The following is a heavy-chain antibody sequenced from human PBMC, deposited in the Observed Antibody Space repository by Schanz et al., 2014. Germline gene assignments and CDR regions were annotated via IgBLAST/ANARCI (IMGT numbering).Heavy chain of an antibody. Sequence: EVQLLESGGGLVEPGGSLRLSCAASGFTFSTDAMSWVRQAPGKGLEWVSAISGSGGSTYYADSVKGRFTISSDNSKSTLYLQMSSLRAEDTAVYYCAKSQGSSFDSWGQGTLVTVSS. CDR3: AKSQGSSFDS. J-gene: IGHJ4*02. D-gene: IGHD6-13*01. CDR2: ISGSGGST. CDR1: GFTFSTDA. V-gene: IGHV3-23*01.